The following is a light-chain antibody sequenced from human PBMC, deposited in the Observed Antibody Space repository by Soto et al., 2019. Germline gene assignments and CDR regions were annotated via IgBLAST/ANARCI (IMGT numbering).Light chain of an antibody. CDR1: SSDIGGYNY. V-gene: IGLV2-14*01. Sequence: QSVLTQPASVSGSPGQSITVSCTGTSSDIGGYNYVSWYQHHPGKAPQLIIYEVNLRPSGVSDRFSASKSGDTASLTISGLQAGDEADYYCCSYSTSNTHNSVFGTGTKLTVL. CDR2: EVN. CDR3: CSYSTSNTHNSV. J-gene: IGLJ1*01.